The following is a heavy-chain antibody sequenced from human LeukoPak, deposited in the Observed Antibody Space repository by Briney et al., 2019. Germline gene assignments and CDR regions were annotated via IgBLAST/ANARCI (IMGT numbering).Heavy chain of an antibody. CDR2: ISGSGSTI. J-gene: IGHJ4*02. CDR1: GFTFSSYE. CDR3: ARGLTFFVILTAFHDLLDYFDY. Sequence: PGGSLRLSCAASGFTFSSYEMNWVRQAPGKGLDWVSYISGSGSTIYYADSVKGRFNISRDNAKKSLYLQMNSLRAEDTAVYQCARGLTFFVILTAFHDLLDYFDYWGQGTLVTVSS. D-gene: IGHD3-9*01. V-gene: IGHV3-48*03.